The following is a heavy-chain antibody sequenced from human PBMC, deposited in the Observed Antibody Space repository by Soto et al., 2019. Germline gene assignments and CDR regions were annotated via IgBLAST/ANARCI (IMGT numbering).Heavy chain of an antibody. V-gene: IGHV3-33*01. CDR3: ARDRVSDDPIDY. CDR1: GFTFSNYG. CDR2: VWHDGKTK. Sequence: QVQLVESEGGVVQPERSLRLSCAASGFTFSNYGMHWVRQAPGKGLEWVAVVWHDGKTKYYADSVEGRFTISRDNSRNTLFLQMNSLRAEDTAVYHCARDRVSDDPIDYWGQGTLVTVSS. J-gene: IGHJ4*02. D-gene: IGHD1-1*01.